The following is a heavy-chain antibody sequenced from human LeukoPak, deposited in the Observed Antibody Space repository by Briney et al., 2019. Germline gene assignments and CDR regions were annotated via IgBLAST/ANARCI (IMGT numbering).Heavy chain of an antibody. CDR2: IKSKTDGGTT. V-gene: IGHV3-15*01. CDR1: GFTFSNAW. D-gene: IGHD2-15*01. Sequence: GSLRLSCAASGFTFSNAWMSWVCQAPGKGLEWVGRIKSKTDGGTTDYAAPVKGRFTISRDDSKNTLYLQMNSLKTEDTAVYCCTTVLEVVVGIDYWGQGTLVTVSS. J-gene: IGHJ4*02. CDR3: TTVLEVVVGIDY.